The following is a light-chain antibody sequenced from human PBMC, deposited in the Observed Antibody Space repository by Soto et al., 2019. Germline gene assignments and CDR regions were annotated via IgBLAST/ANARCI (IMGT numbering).Light chain of an antibody. Sequence: EIVLTQSPATLSLSPGERATLSCRASQSVSSYLAWYQQKPGQAPRLLIYDASSRATGIPARFSGSGSGTDFPLTISSLEPEDFAVYYCQQRSNWPPAITFGQGTRLEIK. CDR3: QQRSNWPPAIT. CDR2: DAS. V-gene: IGKV3-11*01. J-gene: IGKJ5*01. CDR1: QSVSSY.